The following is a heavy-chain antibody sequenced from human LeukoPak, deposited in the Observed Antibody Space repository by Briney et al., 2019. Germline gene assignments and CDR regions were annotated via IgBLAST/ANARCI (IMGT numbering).Heavy chain of an antibody. Sequence: PGGSLRLSCAASGFTFSSCGMHWVRQAPGKGLEWVAFIRYDGSNKYYADSVKGRFTISRDNSKSTLYLQMNSLRAEDTAVYYCAKPGQLWLQSGYFDYWGQGTLVTVSS. CDR2: IRYDGSNK. CDR3: AKPGQLWLQSGYFDY. D-gene: IGHD5-18*01. J-gene: IGHJ4*02. CDR1: GFTFSSCG. V-gene: IGHV3-30*02.